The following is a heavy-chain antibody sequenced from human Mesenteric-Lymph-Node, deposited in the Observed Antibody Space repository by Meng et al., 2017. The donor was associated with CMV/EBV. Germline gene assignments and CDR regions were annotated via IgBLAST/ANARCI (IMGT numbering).Heavy chain of an antibody. CDR1: GFTFDDYG. V-gene: IGHV3-20*04. CDR3: ARRVGSYYFDY. Sequence: GESLKISCAASGFTFDDYGMSWVRQAPGKGLEWVSGINWNGGSTGYADSVKGRFTISRDNAKNSLYLQMNSLRAEDTALYYCARRVGSYYFDYWGQGTLVIVSS. CDR2: INWNGGST. J-gene: IGHJ4*02. D-gene: IGHD1-26*01.